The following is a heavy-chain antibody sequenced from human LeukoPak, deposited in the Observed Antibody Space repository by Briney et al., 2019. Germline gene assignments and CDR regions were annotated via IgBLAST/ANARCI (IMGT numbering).Heavy chain of an antibody. Sequence: GSLRLSCAASGFIFNSFSMHWVRQAPGKGPDWVAAVLSDGNKKYSADSVKARFTISKDNSRNTLYLQMNSLRADDTAMYYCTRGKAKGQSSSWPFDYWGQGTLVTVSS. D-gene: IGHD6-13*01. J-gene: IGHJ4*02. V-gene: IGHV3-30-3*01. CDR3: TRGKAKGQSSSWPFDY. CDR1: GFIFNSFS. CDR2: VLSDGNKK.